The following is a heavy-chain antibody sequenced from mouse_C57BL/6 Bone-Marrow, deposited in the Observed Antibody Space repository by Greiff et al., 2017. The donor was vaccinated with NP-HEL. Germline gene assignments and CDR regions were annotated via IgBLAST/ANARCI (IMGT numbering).Heavy chain of an antibody. D-gene: IGHD2-2*01. Sequence: QVQLQQPGADLVKPGASVKMSCKASGYTFTSYWITWVKQRPGQGLEWIGDIYPGSGSTNYNEKFKSKATLTVDTSSSTAYMQLSSLTSEDSAVYYCARGTMVTTYYFDYWGQGTTLTVSS. J-gene: IGHJ2*01. CDR2: IYPGSGST. CDR3: ARGTMVTTYYFDY. CDR1: GYTFTSYW. V-gene: IGHV1-55*01.